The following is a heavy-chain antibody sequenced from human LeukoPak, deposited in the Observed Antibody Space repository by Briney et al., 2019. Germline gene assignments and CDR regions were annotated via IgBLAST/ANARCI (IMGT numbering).Heavy chain of an antibody. J-gene: IGHJ5*01. D-gene: IGHD3-10*01. V-gene: IGHV5-51*01. CDR2: ISPGDSDT. CDR3: ARGDMVRGVITHYNCFDS. Sequence: GESLKISCEVSGYSFTSYWIGWVRQMPGRGLEWMGIISPGDSDTRYSPSFQGQVTISADKSISTAYLQWSSLKISDTAMYYCARGDMVRGVITHYNCFDSWGQGTLVTVSS. CDR1: GYSFTSYW.